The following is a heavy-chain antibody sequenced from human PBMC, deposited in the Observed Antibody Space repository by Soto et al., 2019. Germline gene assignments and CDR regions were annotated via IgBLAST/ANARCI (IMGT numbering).Heavy chain of an antibody. CDR1: GFTFSSYA. J-gene: IGHJ4*02. CDR2: ISGDGSST. V-gene: IGHV3-23*01. CDR3: AKDWEFDWPNYYFDY. Sequence: SGGSLRLSCAASGFTFSSYAMSWVRQAPGKGLEWVSAISGDGSSTYFADSGKGRFTISRDNSKNTLYLQMNSLRAEDKAVYYCAKDWEFDWPNYYFDYWGQGTLVTVSS. D-gene: IGHD3-9*01.